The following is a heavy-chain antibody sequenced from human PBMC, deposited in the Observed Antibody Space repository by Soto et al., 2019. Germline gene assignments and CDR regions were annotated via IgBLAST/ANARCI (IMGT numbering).Heavy chain of an antibody. J-gene: IGHJ5*02. CDR1: GGSISSGDYY. V-gene: IGHV4-30-4*01. CDR2: IYYSGST. Sequence: QVQLQESGPGLVKPSQTLSLTCTVSGGSISSGDYYWSWIRQPPGKGLEWIGYIYYSGSTYYNPSRKSRVTISVDPSKNQFSLKLSSVTAADTAVYYCARYSGYEGLRFDPWGQGTLVTVSS. CDR3: ARYSGYEGLRFDP. D-gene: IGHD5-12*01.